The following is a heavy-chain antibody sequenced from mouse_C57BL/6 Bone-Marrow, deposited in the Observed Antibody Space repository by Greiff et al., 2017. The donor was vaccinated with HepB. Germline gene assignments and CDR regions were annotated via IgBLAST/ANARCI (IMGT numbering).Heavy chain of an antibody. Sequence: VKLMESGAELVRPGTSVKVSCKASGYAFTNYLIEWVKQRPGQGLEWIGVINPGSGGTNYNEKFKGKATLTADKSSSTAYMQLSSLTSEDSAVYFCARVGTLDYWGQGTTLTVSS. V-gene: IGHV1-54*01. CDR2: INPGSGGT. J-gene: IGHJ2*01. CDR3: ARVGTLDY. D-gene: IGHD1-1*01. CDR1: GYAFTNYL.